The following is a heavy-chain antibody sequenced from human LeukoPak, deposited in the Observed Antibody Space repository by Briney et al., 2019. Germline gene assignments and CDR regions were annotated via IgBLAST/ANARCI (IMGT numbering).Heavy chain of an antibody. V-gene: IGHV4-59*01. CDR2: IYYSGST. J-gene: IGHJ3*01. CDR1: GGSISSYY. D-gene: IGHD4-11*01. Sequence: SETLSLTCTVSGGSISSYYWSWIRQPPGKGLEWIGYIYYSGSTNYNPSLKSRVTISVDTSKNQFSLKLSSVTAADTAVYYCARHVTVTYDAFDLWGQGTMVTVSS. CDR3: ARHVTVTYDAFDL.